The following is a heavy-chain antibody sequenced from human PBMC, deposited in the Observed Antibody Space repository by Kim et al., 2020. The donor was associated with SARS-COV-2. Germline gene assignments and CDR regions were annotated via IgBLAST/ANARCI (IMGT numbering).Heavy chain of an antibody. J-gene: IGHJ6*02. CDR1: GYTLTELS. Sequence: ASVKVSCKVSGYTLTELSMHWVRQAPGKGLEWMGGFDPEDGETIYAQKFQGRVTMTEDTSTDTAYMELSSLRSEDTAVYYCATDPPWACTNGVCYSYGMDVWGQGTTVTVSS. CDR2: FDPEDGET. CDR3: ATDPPWACTNGVCYSYGMDV. V-gene: IGHV1-24*01. D-gene: IGHD2-8*01.